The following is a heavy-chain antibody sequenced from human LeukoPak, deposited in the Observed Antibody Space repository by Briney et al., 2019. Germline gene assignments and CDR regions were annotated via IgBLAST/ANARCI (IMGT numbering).Heavy chain of an antibody. V-gene: IGHV3-11*04. Sequence: GGSLRLSCAASGFTLSDYYMNWIRQAPGKGLEWVSYISSSGSIIYYADSVKGRFTISRDNAKNSLYLQMNSLRAEDTAVYYCARGYDFWSGNWLYYFDYWGQGTLVTVSS. J-gene: IGHJ4*02. CDR1: GFTLSDYY. CDR3: ARGYDFWSGNWLYYFDY. CDR2: ISSSGSII. D-gene: IGHD3-3*01.